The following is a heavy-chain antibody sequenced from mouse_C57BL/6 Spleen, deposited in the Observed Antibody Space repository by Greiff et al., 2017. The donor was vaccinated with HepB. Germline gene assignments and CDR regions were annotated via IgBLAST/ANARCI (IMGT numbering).Heavy chain of an antibody. J-gene: IGHJ4*01. CDR3: ANGDYYAMDY. CDR2: ISDGGSYT. V-gene: IGHV5-4*03. CDR1: GFTFSSYA. Sequence: EVNVVESGGGLVKPGGSLKLSCAASGFTFSSYAMSWVRQTPEKRLEWVATISDGGSYTYYPDNVKGRFTISRDNAKNNLYLQMSHLKSEDTAMYYCANGDYYAMDYWGQGTSVTVSS.